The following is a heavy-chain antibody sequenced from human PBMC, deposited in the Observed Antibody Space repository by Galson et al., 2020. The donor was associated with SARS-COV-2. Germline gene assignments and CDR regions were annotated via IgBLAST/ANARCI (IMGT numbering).Heavy chain of an antibody. Sequence: PSETLSLTCTVSGDSINVYYWTWIQQPAGKGLEWIGRIDRSGSTNYNPSLQSRVSMSVDTSKNQFSLQLRSVTAADTAVYYCARSYDSGWSRNWFAPWGQGTLVTVSS. CDR3: ARSYDSGWSRNWFAP. J-gene: IGHJ5*02. CDR1: GDSINVYY. V-gene: IGHV4-4*07. D-gene: IGHD6-19*01. CDR2: IDRSGST.